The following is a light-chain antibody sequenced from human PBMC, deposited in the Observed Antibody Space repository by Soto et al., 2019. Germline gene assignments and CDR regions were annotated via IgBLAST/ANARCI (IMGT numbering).Light chain of an antibody. CDR3: QQYYSAPYT. CDR1: QSLLYSSNNENY. J-gene: IGKJ2*01. CDR2: WAS. Sequence: DTVMTQSPDSLAVSLGERATINCKSSQSLLYSSNNENYLAWYQQKPGQPPQLLIYWASTREYGVPDRFSGSGSGTAFTLTISSLQAEDVAVYYGQQYYSAPYTFGQGTKLEIK. V-gene: IGKV4-1*01.